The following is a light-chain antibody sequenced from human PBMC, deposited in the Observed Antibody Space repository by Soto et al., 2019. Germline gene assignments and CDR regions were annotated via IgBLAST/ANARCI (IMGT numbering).Light chain of an antibody. V-gene: IGKV1-5*01. Sequence: DIQVTQSPTTLSGSIGDRVTITCRASHSISSYLAWYQQKPGKAPNLLIYDASTLESGVPPRFSGSRSGTEFTLTISSLQPDDFATYYCQQYINFPWTFGQGTKVDIK. CDR3: QQYINFPWT. CDR1: HSISSY. J-gene: IGKJ1*01. CDR2: DAS.